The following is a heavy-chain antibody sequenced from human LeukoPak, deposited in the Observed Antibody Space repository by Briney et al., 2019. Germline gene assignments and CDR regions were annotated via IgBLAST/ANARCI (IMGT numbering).Heavy chain of an antibody. CDR2: ISSSSSYI. V-gene: IGHV3-21*01. CDR1: GYTFSSYS. CDR3: AGFGGGDAFDI. D-gene: IGHD3-10*01. J-gene: IGHJ3*02. Sequence: GGSLRLSCAASGYTFSSYSMNWVRQTPGKGLEWVSSISSSSSYIYYADSVKERFTISRDDAKNSLYLQKNSLRDQDTAVYSCAGFGGGDAFDIWGQGTMVTVSS.